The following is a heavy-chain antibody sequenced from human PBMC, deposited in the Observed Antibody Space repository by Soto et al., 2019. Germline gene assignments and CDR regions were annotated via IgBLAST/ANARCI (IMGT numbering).Heavy chain of an antibody. CDR3: AREFAVYYDSSGAFQH. CDR2: IYYSGST. D-gene: IGHD3-22*01. Sequence: PSETLSLTCTVSGGPISSYYWSWIRQPPGKGLEWIGYIYYSGSTNYNPSLKSRVTISVDTSKNQFSLKLSSVTAADTAVYYCAREFAVYYDSSGAFQHWGQGTLVTVSS. J-gene: IGHJ1*01. V-gene: IGHV4-59*01. CDR1: GGPISSYY.